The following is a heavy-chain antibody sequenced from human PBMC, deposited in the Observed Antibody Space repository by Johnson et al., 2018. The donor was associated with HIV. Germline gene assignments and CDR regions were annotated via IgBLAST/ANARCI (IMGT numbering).Heavy chain of an antibody. J-gene: IGHJ3*02. D-gene: IGHD4-23*01. CDR2: ISYDGSNK. CDR1: GLSFSNFG. V-gene: IGHV3-30*03. Sequence: QVQLVESGGGVVQPGKSLTLSCVGSGLSFSNFGIHWVRQAPGKGPEWVAVISYDGSNKYYADSVKGRFTISRDNSKNTLYLKMNSLRAEDTAVYYCARDFNSGSPDGAFDIWGQGTMVTVSS. CDR3: ARDFNSGSPDGAFDI.